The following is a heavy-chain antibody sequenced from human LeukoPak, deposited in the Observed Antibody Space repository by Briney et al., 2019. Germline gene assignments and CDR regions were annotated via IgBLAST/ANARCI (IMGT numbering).Heavy chain of an antibody. CDR2: ISGSGGST. D-gene: IGHD1-26*01. Sequence: GVSLRLSCAASGFTFSSYAMSWVRQAPGKGLEWVSSISGSGGSTYSADSVKGRFTISRDNSKNTLYLQMNSLRAEDTALYYCAKNSGNSKQGAFDIWGQGTMVTVSS. CDR1: GFTFSSYA. CDR3: AKNSGNSKQGAFDI. V-gene: IGHV3-23*01. J-gene: IGHJ3*02.